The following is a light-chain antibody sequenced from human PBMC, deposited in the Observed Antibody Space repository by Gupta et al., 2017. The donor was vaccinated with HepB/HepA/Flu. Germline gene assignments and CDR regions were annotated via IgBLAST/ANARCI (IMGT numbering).Light chain of an antibody. CDR3: QQDFSSPLS. CDR2: WAS. Sequence: DIVMNLSPHSLTLSLGARATINCKSSQNILSRSNNKNYLAWYQQKAGQPPKLLIYWASTRESGVPDRCSGSGSATDFTLTISSLQAEDVAIYYCQQDFSSPLSFGGGTKVEI. J-gene: IGKJ4*01. V-gene: IGKV4-1*01. CDR1: QNILSRSNNKNY.